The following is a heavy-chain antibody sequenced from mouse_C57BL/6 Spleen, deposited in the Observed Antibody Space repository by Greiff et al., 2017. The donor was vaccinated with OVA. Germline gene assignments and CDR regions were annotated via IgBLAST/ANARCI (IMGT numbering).Heavy chain of an antibody. CDR2: IYPGDGDT. Sequence: QVQLQQSGPELVKPGASVKISCKASGYAFSSSWMNWVKQRPGKGLEWIGRIYPGDGDTNYNGKFKGKATLTADKASSTAYMQLSSLTSEDSAVYFCARELGGASDYWGQGTTLTVSS. CDR1: GYAFSSSW. D-gene: IGHD4-1*01. V-gene: IGHV1-82*01. J-gene: IGHJ2*01. CDR3: ARELGGASDY.